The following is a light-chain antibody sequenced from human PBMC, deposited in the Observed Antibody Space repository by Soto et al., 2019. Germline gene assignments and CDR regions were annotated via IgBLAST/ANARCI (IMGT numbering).Light chain of an antibody. CDR1: QSISSY. CDR2: AAS. J-gene: IGKJ2*01. V-gene: IGKV1-39*01. Sequence: DIQMTQSPSSLSASVGDRVTITCRASQSISSYLNWYQQKPGNAPKLLIYAASSLQSGVPSRFSGSGSGTDFTLTISSLQPEDFATYYCQQSYSTPHTVGQGTKLEIK. CDR3: QQSYSTPHT.